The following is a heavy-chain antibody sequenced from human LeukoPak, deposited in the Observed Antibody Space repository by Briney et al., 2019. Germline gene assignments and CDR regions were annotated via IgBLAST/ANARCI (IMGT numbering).Heavy chain of an antibody. Sequence: VASVKVSCKASGYTFTSYDINWVRQATGQGLEWMGWMNPNSGNTGYAQKFQGRVTITRNTSISTAYMELSSLRSEDTAVYYCARRAAVISSSWYSRYYYYMDVWGKGTTVTVSS. CDR1: GYTFTSYD. V-gene: IGHV1-8*03. CDR3: ARRAAVISSSWYSRYYYYMDV. CDR2: MNPNSGNT. D-gene: IGHD6-13*01. J-gene: IGHJ6*03.